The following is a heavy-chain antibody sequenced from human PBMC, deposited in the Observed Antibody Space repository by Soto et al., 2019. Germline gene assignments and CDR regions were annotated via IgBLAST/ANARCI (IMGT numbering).Heavy chain of an antibody. J-gene: IGHJ5*02. CDR1: GGSMNSYY. CDR2: INYSGST. Sequence: PSETLSLTCTVSGGSMNSYYWSWIRQPPGKGLEWIGYINYSGSTNHNPSLKSRVTISVDTSKKQFSLKLTSVTAADTAVYYCARDSGESRSDRFDPWGQGTLVTVSS. V-gene: IGHV4-59*01. CDR3: ARDSGESRSDRFDP. D-gene: IGHD3-10*01.